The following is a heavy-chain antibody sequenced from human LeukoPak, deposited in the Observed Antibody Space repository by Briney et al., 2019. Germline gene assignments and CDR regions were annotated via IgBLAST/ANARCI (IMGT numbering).Heavy chain of an antibody. CDR1: GFTFSGYT. J-gene: IGHJ4*02. D-gene: IGHD5-18*01. CDR3: ARVVGKVFTAINGYYFDY. Sequence: GRSLRLSCAASGFTFSGYTIDGVGGSPGKGLGWVSSISTTSTEIYYADSVKGRFTIFRANAKDSLYLQINSLSAEDTAVYHCARVVGKVFTAINGYYFDYWGQGVLVTVSS. CDR2: ISTTSTEI. V-gene: IGHV3-21*01.